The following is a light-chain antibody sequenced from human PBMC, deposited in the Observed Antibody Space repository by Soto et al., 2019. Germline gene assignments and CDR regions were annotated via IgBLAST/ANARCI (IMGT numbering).Light chain of an antibody. CDR1: SNNVGSNV. CDR3: ATWDDSLSGWV. V-gene: IGLV1-47*03. Sequence: QSVLTQETSVSGTVGQKVTLSFTGDSNNVGSNVVGWDQQISHGGPKTVMFGNSLPSGIPDRFSGSKSGTTASLTISGLWPEEEADYYCATWDDSLSGWVFGGGTKLTVL. CDR2: GNS. J-gene: IGLJ3*02.